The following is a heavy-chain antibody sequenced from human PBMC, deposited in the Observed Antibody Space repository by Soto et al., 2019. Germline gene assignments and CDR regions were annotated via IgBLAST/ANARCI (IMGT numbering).Heavy chain of an antibody. CDR2: IYWDDTK. V-gene: IGHV2-5*02. CDR3: ARKNRATYALDY. Sequence: QITLKESGPTLVKPTQTLTLTCTFSGFSLSASGVGVGWFRQPPGKALEWLAVIYWDDTKTYSPSLESRLTVXKXXHKNQVVLTMTNMDPVDTATYCCARKNRATYALDYWGQGVLVTVSS. CDR1: GFSLSASGVG. D-gene: IGHD2-2*01. J-gene: IGHJ4*02.